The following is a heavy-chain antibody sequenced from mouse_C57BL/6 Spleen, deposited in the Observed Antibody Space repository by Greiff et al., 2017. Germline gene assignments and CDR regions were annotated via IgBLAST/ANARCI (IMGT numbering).Heavy chain of an antibody. Sequence: QVQLQQSGAELARPGASVKLSCKASCYTFTSYGISWVKQRTGQGLEWIGEIYPRSGNTYYNEKFKGKATLTADKSSSTAYMELRSLTSEDSAVYFCARLDYYGSSRYFDDWGKGTTVTVSS. CDR2: IYPRSGNT. V-gene: IGHV1-81*01. CDR1: CYTFTSYG. CDR3: ARLDYYGSSRYFDD. J-gene: IGHJ1*03. D-gene: IGHD1-1*01.